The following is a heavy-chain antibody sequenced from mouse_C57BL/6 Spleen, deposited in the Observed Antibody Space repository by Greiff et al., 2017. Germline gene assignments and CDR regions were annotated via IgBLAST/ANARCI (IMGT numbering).Heavy chain of an antibody. CDR1: GYTFTSYW. D-gene: IGHD6-1*01. J-gene: IGHJ1*03. Sequence: QVHVKQSGAELVKPGASVKLSCKASGYTFTSYWMHWVKQRPGRGLEWIGRIDPNSGGTKYNEKFKSKATLTVDKPSSTAYMQLSSLTSEDSAVYYCARSEASGTEGYFDVWGTGTTVTVSS. CDR3: ARSEASGTEGYFDV. V-gene: IGHV1-72*01. CDR2: IDPNSGGT.